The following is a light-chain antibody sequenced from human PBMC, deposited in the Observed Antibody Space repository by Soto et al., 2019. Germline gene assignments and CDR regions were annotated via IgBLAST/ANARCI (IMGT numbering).Light chain of an antibody. CDR1: SSDVGSHNL. CDR2: DVS. V-gene: IGLV2-23*02. Sequence: QSALTQPASVSGSPGQSITISCTGSSSDVGSHNLVSWYQQHPGKAPKLMIYDVSKRPSGVSNRFSGSKSGNTASLTISGLQAEDEADYCCCSYAGSSTVVFGGGTKVTVL. CDR3: CSYAGSSTVV. J-gene: IGLJ2*01.